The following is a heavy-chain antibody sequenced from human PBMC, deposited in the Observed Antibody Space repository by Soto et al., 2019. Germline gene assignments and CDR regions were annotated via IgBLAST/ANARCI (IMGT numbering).Heavy chain of an antibody. Sequence: QVQLVQSGAEVKKPGASVKVSCKASGYTFTSYAMHWVRQAPGQRLEWMGWINAGNGNTKYSLKFQGRVTITRDTSASTAYMELSSLRSEDTAVYYCAREAYDSSDPAFDIWGQGTMVTVSS. CDR3: AREAYDSSDPAFDI. D-gene: IGHD3-22*01. J-gene: IGHJ3*02. CDR1: GYTFTSYA. CDR2: INAGNGNT. V-gene: IGHV1-3*01.